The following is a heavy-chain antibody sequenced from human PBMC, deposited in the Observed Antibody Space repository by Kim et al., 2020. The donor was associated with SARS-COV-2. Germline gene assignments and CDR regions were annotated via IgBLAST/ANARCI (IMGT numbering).Heavy chain of an antibody. J-gene: IGHJ5*02. Sequence: ASVKVSCKASGYTFTGYYMHWVRQAPGQGLEWMGWINPNSGGTNYAQKFQGRVTMTRDTSISTAYMELSRLRSDDTAVYYCARDSNYYDSSASGYWFDPWGQGTLVTVSS. V-gene: IGHV1-2*02. D-gene: IGHD3-22*01. CDR1: GYTFTGYY. CDR2: INPNSGGT. CDR3: ARDSNYYDSSASGYWFDP.